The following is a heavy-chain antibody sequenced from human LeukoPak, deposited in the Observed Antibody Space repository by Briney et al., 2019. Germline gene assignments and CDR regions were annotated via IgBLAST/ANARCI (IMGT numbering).Heavy chain of an antibody. CDR3: ARSIFGMATDYFDY. CDR2: INHSGST. J-gene: IGHJ4*02. V-gene: IGHV4-34*01. Sequence: PSETLSLTCAVYGGSFSGYYWSWIRQPPGKGLEWIGEINHSGSTNYNPSLKCRVTISVDTSKNQFSLKLSSVTAADTAVYYCARSIFGMATDYFDYWGQGALVTVSS. D-gene: IGHD3-3*01. CDR1: GGSFSGYY.